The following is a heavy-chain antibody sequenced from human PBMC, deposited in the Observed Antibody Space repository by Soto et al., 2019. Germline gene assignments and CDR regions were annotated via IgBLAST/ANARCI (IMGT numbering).Heavy chain of an antibody. CDR3: ARVQTTVTTYFFDY. D-gene: IGHD4-17*01. CDR2: IYYSGST. Sequence: SETLSLTCTVSGGSISSSSYYWGWIRQPPGKGLEWIGSIYYSGSTYYNPSLKSRVTISVDTSKNQFSLKLSSVTAADTAVYYCARVQTTVTTYFFDYWGQGTLVTVSS. CDR1: GGSISSSSYY. V-gene: IGHV4-39*01. J-gene: IGHJ4*02.